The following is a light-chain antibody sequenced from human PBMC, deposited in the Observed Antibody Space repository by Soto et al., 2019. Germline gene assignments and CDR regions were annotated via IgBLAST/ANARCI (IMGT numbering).Light chain of an antibody. CDR3: TSYTKTSPLV. V-gene: IGLV2-14*01. CDR2: EVS. CDR1: NSDVGGYNF. Sequence: QSALTQPASVSGSPGQSITISCTGTNSDVGGYNFVSWFQQHPAKAPKLLIYEVSNRPSGVSNRFSGSKSGNTASLTISGLQAEDEADYYCTSYTKTSPLVFGTGTKLT. J-gene: IGLJ1*01.